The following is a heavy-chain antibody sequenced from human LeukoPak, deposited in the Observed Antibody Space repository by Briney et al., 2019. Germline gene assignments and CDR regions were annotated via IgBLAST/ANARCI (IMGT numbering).Heavy chain of an antibody. V-gene: IGHV3-64*01. J-gene: IGHJ4*02. Sequence: GGSLRLSCAASGFTFSSYAMHWVRQAPGKGLEYVSAISSNGGSTYYANYVKGRFTISRDNSKNTLYLQMGSLRAEDMAVYYCARDGRSAAGIFSDYWGQGTLVTVSS. CDR3: ARDGRSAAGIFSDY. D-gene: IGHD6-13*01. CDR1: GFTFSSYA. CDR2: ISSNGGST.